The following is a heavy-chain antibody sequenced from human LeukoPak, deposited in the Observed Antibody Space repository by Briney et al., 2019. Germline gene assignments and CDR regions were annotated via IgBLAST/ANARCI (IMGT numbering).Heavy chain of an antibody. D-gene: IGHD5-18*01. Sequence: GCSLRLSCAASGFTFSSYWMSWVRQAPGTGLQWVANIKQDGSEKYYVDSVKGRFTISRDNAKNSLYLQMNSLRAEDTAVYYCARVRYSYVDYWGQEPWSPSPQ. CDR1: GFTFSSYW. CDR3: ARVRYSYVDY. CDR2: IKQDGSEK. V-gene: IGHV3-7*03. J-gene: IGHJ4*01.